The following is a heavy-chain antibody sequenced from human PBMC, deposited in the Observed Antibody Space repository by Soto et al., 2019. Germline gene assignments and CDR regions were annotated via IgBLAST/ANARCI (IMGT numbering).Heavy chain of an antibody. V-gene: IGHV4-59*08. J-gene: IGHJ6*02. Sequence: QVQLQESGPGLVKPSETLSLTCTVSGGSITNYYCSWFRQPPGKVLEWIGYINYDGYSAYNLSLKRRVPLSMDAAKTQFSLMLESVTATDTAVYYCARHGFGPLHGLVDVWGPGTTVIVSS. D-gene: IGHD3-10*01. CDR2: INYDGYS. CDR3: ARHGFGPLHGLVDV. CDR1: GGSITNYY.